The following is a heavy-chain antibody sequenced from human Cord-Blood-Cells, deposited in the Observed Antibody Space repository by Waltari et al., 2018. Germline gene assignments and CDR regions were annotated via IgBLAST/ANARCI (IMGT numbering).Heavy chain of an antibody. CDR3: ARVGGGSYDFCSGYYDY. J-gene: IGHJ4*02. D-gene: IGHD3-3*01. V-gene: IGHV1-18*04. CDR2: ISAYNGNT. Sequence: LVQSGAEVKKPGASVKVSCKASGYTFTSSGISWVRQAPGQGLEWMGWISAYNGNTNYAQKLQGRVTMTTDTSTTTSYRGLRSLRSDDTAVYYCARVGGGSYDFCSGYYDYWGQGTLVTVSS. CDR1: GYTFTSSG.